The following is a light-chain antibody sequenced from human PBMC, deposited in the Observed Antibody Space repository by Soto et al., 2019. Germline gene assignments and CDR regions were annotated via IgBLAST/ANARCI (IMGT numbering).Light chain of an antibody. V-gene: IGKV3-20*01. Sequence: EIVLTQSPGTLSLSPGERATLSCRASQSVRSSYLAWYQQKPGQAPRLLLYGASSRATGIPDRFSGSGSGTDFTLTISRLEPEDFAVYYCQQYGSSPQTFGQETKVEIK. CDR3: QQYGSSPQT. J-gene: IGKJ1*01. CDR1: QSVRSSY. CDR2: GAS.